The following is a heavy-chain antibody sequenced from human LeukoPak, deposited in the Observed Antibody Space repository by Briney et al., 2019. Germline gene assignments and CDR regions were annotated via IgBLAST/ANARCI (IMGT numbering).Heavy chain of an antibody. CDR2: ISYDGSNK. CDR1: GFTFSSYA. Sequence: GGSLRLSCAASGFTFSSYAMHWVRQAPGKGLEWVAVISYDGSNKYYADSVKGRFTISRDNSKNTLYPQMNSLRAEDTAVYYCARDKEVGATILDYWGQGTLVTVSS. J-gene: IGHJ4*02. CDR3: ARDKEVGATILDY. V-gene: IGHV3-30-3*01. D-gene: IGHD1-26*01.